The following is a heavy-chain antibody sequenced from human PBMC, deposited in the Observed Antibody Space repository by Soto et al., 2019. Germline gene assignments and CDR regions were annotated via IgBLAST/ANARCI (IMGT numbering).Heavy chain of an antibody. CDR3: ARVTWLRFPFDY. CDR2: IYYSGST. CDR1: GGSISSRGYY. Sequence: PSETLSLTCTVSGGSISSRGYYWGWIRQPPGKGLEWIGTIYYSGSTYYNPSLKSRVTISVDTSKNQFSLKLSSVTAADTAVYYCARVTWLRFPFDYWGQGTLVTVSS. D-gene: IGHD5-12*01. V-gene: IGHV4-39*07. J-gene: IGHJ4*02.